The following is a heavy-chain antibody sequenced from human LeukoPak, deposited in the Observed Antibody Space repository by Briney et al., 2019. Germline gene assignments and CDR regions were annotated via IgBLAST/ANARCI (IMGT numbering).Heavy chain of an antibody. CDR1: GYSISSGYY. Sequence: SETLSLTCAVSGYSISSGYYWGWIRQPPGKGLEWIGSMYHSGSTYHNPSLKSRVTISVDTSRNHLSLNLRSVTAADTAVYYCARDTCTNGVCYYYFDYWGQGTLVTVSS. V-gene: IGHV4-38-2*02. J-gene: IGHJ4*02. CDR2: MYHSGST. CDR3: ARDTCTNGVCYYYFDY. D-gene: IGHD2-8*01.